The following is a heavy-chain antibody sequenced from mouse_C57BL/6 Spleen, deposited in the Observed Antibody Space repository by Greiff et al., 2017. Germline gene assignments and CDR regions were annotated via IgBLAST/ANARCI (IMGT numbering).Heavy chain of an antibody. J-gene: IGHJ2*01. CDR2: IDPSDSYT. D-gene: IGHD1-1*01. CDR3: ARADYYGVGY. CDR1: GYTFTSYW. V-gene: IGHV1-69*01. Sequence: QVQLKQPGAELVMPGASVKLSCKASGYTFTSYWMHWVKQRPGQGLEWIGVIDPSDSYTNYNQKFKGKSTLTVDKSSSTAYVQLSSLTSEDSAVYYCARADYYGVGYWGQGTTLTVSS.